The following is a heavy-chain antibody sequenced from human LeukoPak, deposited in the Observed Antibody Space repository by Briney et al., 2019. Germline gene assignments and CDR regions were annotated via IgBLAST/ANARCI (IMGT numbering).Heavy chain of an antibody. CDR2: INAGNGNT. V-gene: IGHV1-3*01. CDR1: GYTFTSYA. J-gene: IGHJ4*02. CDR3: ARGGFIAAAGTEEAFDY. Sequence: ASVKVSCKASGYTFTSYAMHWVRQAPGQRLEWMGWINAGNGNTKYSQKFQGRVTITRDTSASTAYMELSSLRSEDTAVYYCARGGFIAAAGTEEAFDYWGQGTLVTVSS. D-gene: IGHD6-13*01.